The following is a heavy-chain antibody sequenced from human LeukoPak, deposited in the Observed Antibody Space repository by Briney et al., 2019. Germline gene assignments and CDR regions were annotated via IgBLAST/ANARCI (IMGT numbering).Heavy chain of an antibody. J-gene: IGHJ6*02. CDR2: ITATSRHV. CDR1: GFTFSSYW. CDR3: ARDNAYSSSWTGKEVYGMDV. Sequence: AGGSLRLSCVASGFTFSSYWMHWVRQDPRKGLEWVSAITATSRHVYYADSVKGRFTISRDNAKNSLYLQMNSLRAEDTAVYYCARDNAYSSSWTGKEVYGMDVWGQGTTVTVSS. D-gene: IGHD6-13*01. V-gene: IGHV3-21*01.